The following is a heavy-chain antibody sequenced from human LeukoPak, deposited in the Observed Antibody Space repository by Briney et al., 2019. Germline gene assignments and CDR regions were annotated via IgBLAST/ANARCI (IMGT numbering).Heavy chain of an antibody. V-gene: IGHV3-23*01. Sequence: GGSLRPSCAASGFTFNTHAMTWVRQAPGKGLEWVSSIGRGYDTQYADSVKGRFTISRDNSENTLFLQMNNMRAEDTAVYYCAKGALIPPPATRFFDFWGQGTLVTVSS. CDR2: IGRGYDT. CDR3: AKGALIPPPATRFFDF. J-gene: IGHJ4*02. CDR1: GFTFNTHA. D-gene: IGHD2-2*01.